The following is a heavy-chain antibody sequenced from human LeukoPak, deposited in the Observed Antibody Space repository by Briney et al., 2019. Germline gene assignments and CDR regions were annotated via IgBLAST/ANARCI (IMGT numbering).Heavy chain of an antibody. V-gene: IGHV3-7*01. CDR1: GFTFSQYR. CDR3: ARDAGYGGNSDY. CDR2: INKDGSDK. D-gene: IGHD4-23*01. Sequence: GGSLRLSCVASGFTFSQYRMTWVRQAPGKGLESVAYINKDGSDKYYVDSVKGRFTVSRDNAKNSLYLQMNSLRAEDTAVYYCARDAGYGGNSDYWGQGTLVTVSS. J-gene: IGHJ4*02.